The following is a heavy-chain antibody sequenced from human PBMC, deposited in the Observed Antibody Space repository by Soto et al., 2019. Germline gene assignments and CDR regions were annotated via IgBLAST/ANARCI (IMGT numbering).Heavy chain of an antibody. CDR3: TRLRPPSRLD. J-gene: IGHJ4*02. Sequence: PGGSLRLSCAASGFTFSGSAMHWVRQASGKGLEWVGRIRSKANSYATAYAASVKGRFTISRDDPKNTAYLQMNSLKTEDTAVYYCTRLRPPSRLDWGQGTLVTVSS. CDR2: IRSKANSYAT. CDR1: GFTFSGSA. V-gene: IGHV3-73*01.